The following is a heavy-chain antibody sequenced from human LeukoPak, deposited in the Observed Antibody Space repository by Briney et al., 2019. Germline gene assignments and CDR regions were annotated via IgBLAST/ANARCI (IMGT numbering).Heavy chain of an antibody. D-gene: IGHD3-16*01. CDR1: GGSISSGGYY. CDR2: IYYSGST. J-gene: IGHJ4*02. V-gene: IGHV4-31*03. Sequence: PSETLSLTCTVSGGSISSGGYYWSWIRQHPGKGLEWIGYIYYSGSTYYNPSLKSRVTISVDTPKNQFSLKLSSVTAADTAVYYCARVAALGDYFYYWGQGTLVIVSS. CDR3: ARVAALGDYFYY.